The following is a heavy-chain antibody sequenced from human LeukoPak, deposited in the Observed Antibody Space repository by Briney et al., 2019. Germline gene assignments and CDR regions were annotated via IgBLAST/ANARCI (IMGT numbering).Heavy chain of an antibody. D-gene: IGHD6-19*01. V-gene: IGHV3-73*01. CDR2: IRSKANGYAT. Sequence: GGSLRLSWAASGFTFSGSPMHWVRQASGKGLEWVGRIRSKANGYATAYAASVRGRFTISRDDSKNMAYLQMNSLKTEDTAVYYCTSWGGIAVGYYMDVWGKGTTVTVSS. CDR3: TSWGGIAVGYYMDV. J-gene: IGHJ6*03. CDR1: GFTFSGSP.